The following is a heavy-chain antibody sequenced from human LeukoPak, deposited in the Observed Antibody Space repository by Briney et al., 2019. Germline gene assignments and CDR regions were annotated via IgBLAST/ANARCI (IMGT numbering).Heavy chain of an antibody. CDR1: GFTFSSYA. D-gene: IGHD4-17*01. V-gene: IGHV3-64*01. Sequence: GGSLRLSCAASGFTFSSYAMHWVRQAPGKGLEYVSAISSNGGSTYYANSAKGRFTISRDNSKNTLYLQMGSLRAEDMAVYYCARDPTLFDYGDYGGWVYFDYWGQGTLVTVSS. CDR3: ARDPTLFDYGDYGGWVYFDY. CDR2: ISSNGGST. J-gene: IGHJ4*02.